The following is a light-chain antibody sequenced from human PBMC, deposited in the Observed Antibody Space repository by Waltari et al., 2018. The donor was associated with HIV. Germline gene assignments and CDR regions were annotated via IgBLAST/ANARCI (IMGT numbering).Light chain of an antibody. J-gene: IGLJ2*01. CDR3: QSYDSSLRASV. Sequence: QSALTQPPSVSGAPGQRVTISCTGNRSNIGAGFFVHWYQHLPGTAPKLLGHSDTNRPSGVPDRFSGSKAGTSASLVITGLQAEDEADYYCQSYDSSLRASVFGGGTKLTVL. CDR2: SDT. V-gene: IGLV1-40*01. CDR1: RSNIGAGFF.